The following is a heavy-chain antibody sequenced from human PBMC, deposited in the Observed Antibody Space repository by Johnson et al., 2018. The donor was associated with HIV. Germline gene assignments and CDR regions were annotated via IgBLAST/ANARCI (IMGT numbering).Heavy chain of an antibody. V-gene: IGHV3-30*04. Sequence: QMLLVESGGGVVQPGRSLRLSCAASGFTFSSYALHWVRQAPVRGLEWVAVISYDGSNKYYADSVKGRFTISRDNSKNTLYLQMNSLRAEDTAVYYCARDGGIAATDAFDIWGQGTVVTVSS. CDR3: ARDGGIAATDAFDI. CDR2: ISYDGSNK. J-gene: IGHJ3*02. D-gene: IGHD6-13*01. CDR1: GFTFSSYA.